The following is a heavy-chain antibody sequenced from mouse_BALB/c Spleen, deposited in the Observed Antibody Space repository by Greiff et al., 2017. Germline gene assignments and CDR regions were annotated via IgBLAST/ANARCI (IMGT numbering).Heavy chain of an antibody. CDR2: ISSGGST. V-gene: IGHV5-6-5*01. CDR3: ARGGRYDYFDD. Sequence: EVMLVESGGGLVKPGGSLKLSCAASGFTFSSYAMSWVRQTPEKRLEWVASISSGGSTYYPDSVKGRFTISRDNARNILYLQMSSLRSEDTAMYYCARGGRYDYFDDWGQGTTLTVSS. J-gene: IGHJ2*01. D-gene: IGHD2-14*01. CDR1: GFTFSSYA.